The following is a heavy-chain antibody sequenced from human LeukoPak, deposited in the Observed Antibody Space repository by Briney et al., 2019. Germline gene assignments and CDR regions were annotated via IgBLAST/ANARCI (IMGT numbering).Heavy chain of an antibody. J-gene: IGHJ4*02. V-gene: IGHV3-23*01. CDR2: ISGTGGNT. Sequence: PGGSLRLSCAVSGFSFSNYTMSWVRQFPGKGLEWVSGISGTGGNTYYADSVKGRFTISRDNSKNMLYLQMNTLTAEDTAIYFCAKDLGSFTAASFDYWGQGTLVTVSS. D-gene: IGHD6-13*01. CDR1: GFSFSNYT. CDR3: AKDLGSFTAASFDY.